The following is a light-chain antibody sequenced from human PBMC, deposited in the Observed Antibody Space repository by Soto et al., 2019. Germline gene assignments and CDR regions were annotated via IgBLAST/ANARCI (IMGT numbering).Light chain of an antibody. Sequence: ELVLTQSPATLSLSPGARATLSCRASQTLSNFFLAWYQQKHGQAPRLLIYGTSIRATGIPDRFSGSVSETDFTITVNRLEPEDVEVYDCQQYENSPITFGQGTRLEIK. CDR2: GTS. CDR3: QQYENSPIT. V-gene: IGKV3-20*01. J-gene: IGKJ5*01. CDR1: QTLSNFF.